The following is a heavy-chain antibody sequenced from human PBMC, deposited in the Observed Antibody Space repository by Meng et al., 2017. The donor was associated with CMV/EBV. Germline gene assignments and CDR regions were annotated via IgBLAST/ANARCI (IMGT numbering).Heavy chain of an antibody. V-gene: IGHV4-31*02. J-gene: IGHJ4*02. Sequence: SGGFISSGGYYWSWIRQHPGKGLEWIGYIYYSGSTYYNPSLKSRVTISVDTSKNQFSLKLSSVTAADTAVYYCARDQRDSSGYYFDYWGQGTLVTVSS. CDR2: IYYSGST. CDR3: ARDQRDSSGYYFDY. CDR1: GGFISSGGYY. D-gene: IGHD3-22*01.